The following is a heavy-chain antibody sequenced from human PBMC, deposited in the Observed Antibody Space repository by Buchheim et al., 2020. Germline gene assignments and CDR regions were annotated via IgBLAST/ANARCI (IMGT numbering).Heavy chain of an antibody. Sequence: QVQLVESGGGLVKPGGSLRLSCAASGFTFSDYYMSWIRQAPGKGVEWVSYISSSSSYTNYANSVKGRFTIYSDTSKTSLHLKMNSLRAEDTAVYYCARGGTYYFDYWGQGTL. J-gene: IGHJ4*02. CDR3: ARGGTYYFDY. D-gene: IGHD2-15*01. CDR1: GFTFSDYY. V-gene: IGHV3-11*05. CDR2: ISSSSSYT.